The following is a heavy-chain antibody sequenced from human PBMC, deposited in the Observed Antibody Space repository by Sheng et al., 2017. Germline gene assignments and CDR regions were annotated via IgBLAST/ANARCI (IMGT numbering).Heavy chain of an antibody. Sequence: QVLLQESGPGLLKPSETLSLSCSVSAGSINSHYWSWIRQPAGKAMEWIGRVEASGSSSYNPSLRSRLSMSVDTSANHFSLKIYSVTAADSAVYYCVSTPIAAPGFYFDSWGQGTLVTVSS. V-gene: IGHV4-4*07. CDR2: VEASGSS. D-gene: IGHD6-13*01. CDR1: AGSINSHY. J-gene: IGHJ4*02. CDR3: VSTPIAAPGFYFDS.